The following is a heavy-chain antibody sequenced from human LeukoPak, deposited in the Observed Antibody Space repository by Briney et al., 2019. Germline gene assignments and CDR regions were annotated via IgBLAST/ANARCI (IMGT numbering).Heavy chain of an antibody. V-gene: IGHV3-11*01. CDR1: GFTFSDYN. D-gene: IGHD1-7*01. Sequence: GGSLRLSCAASGFTFSDYNMRWIRQAPGKGLEWVSSISRSGSTKYYADSVKGRFTISRDNAKNSLFLQMNSLRAEDTAVYYCARADNWNYVQAFDIWGQGTMVTVSS. CDR2: ISRSGSTK. CDR3: ARADNWNYVQAFDI. J-gene: IGHJ3*02.